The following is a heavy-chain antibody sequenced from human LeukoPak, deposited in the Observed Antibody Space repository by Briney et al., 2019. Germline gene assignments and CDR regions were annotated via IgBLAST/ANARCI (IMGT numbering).Heavy chain of an antibody. CDR1: GGSISSYY. CDR3: ARQRGGSSSSLYYFDY. D-gene: IGHD6-6*01. Sequence: SETLSRTCTVSGGSISSYYWSWIRQPPGKGLEWIGYIYYSGSTNYNPSLKSRVTISVDTSKNQFSLKLSSVTAADTAVYYCARQRGGSSSSLYYFDYWGQGTLVTVSS. V-gene: IGHV4-59*08. CDR2: IYYSGST. J-gene: IGHJ4*02.